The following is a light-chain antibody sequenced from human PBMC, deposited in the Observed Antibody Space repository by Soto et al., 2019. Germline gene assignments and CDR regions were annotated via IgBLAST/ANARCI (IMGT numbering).Light chain of an antibody. CDR3: QQYNNWPPVT. CDR1: QSVSSN. V-gene: IGKV3-15*01. J-gene: IGKJ1*01. CDR2: GAS. Sequence: EIVVTQSQATMSVSPGERATLFCRASQSVSSNLAWYQQKPGQAPRLLIYGASTRATGIPARFSGSGSGTEVTLPISSLRYEDFSVYYCQQYNNWPPVTFGQGTKVEIK.